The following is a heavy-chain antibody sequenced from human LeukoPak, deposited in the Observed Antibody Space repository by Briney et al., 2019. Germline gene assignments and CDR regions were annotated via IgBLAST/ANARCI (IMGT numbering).Heavy chain of an antibody. V-gene: IGHV3-30*02. CDR3: AKGYCSGSCYNGLDY. CDR1: GFTFSTYG. D-gene: IGHD2-15*01. J-gene: IGHJ4*02. CDR2: IRVDGTNK. Sequence: GGSLRLSCAASGFTFSTYGMHWVRQAPGKGLEWVAFIRVDGTNKYYADSVKGRFAISRYRSKKTLYLQMNSLRAEDTAVYYCAKGYCSGSCYNGLDYWGQGTLVTVSS.